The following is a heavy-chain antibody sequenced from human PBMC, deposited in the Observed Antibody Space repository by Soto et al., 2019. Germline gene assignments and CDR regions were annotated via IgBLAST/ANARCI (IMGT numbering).Heavy chain of an antibody. Sequence: QVQLVQSGAEVKKPGASVKVSCKASGYTLTSYYMHWVRQAPGQGLEWMGIINPSGGSTSYAQKFQGRVTMTRDTSTSTVYMELSSLRSEDTAVYYCYGAVAARPSDAFDIWGQGTMVTVSS. V-gene: IGHV1-46*01. CDR1: GYTLTSYY. CDR2: INPSGGST. D-gene: IGHD6-6*01. CDR3: YGAVAARPSDAFDI. J-gene: IGHJ3*02.